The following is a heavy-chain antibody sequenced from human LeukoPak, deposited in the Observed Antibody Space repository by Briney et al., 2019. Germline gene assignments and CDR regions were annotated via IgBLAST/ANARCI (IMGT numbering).Heavy chain of an antibody. D-gene: IGHD6-13*01. V-gene: IGHV1-46*01. J-gene: IGHJ4*02. CDR2: INPNSGTT. CDR3: AREGRSSNRDFGY. CDR1: GYTFTIYY. Sequence: ASVKVSCKASGYTFTIYYMHWVRQAPGQELEWMGIINPNSGTTSYAQNFQGRVTMTRDTSTSTVYMDLSSLRSEDTAVYYCAREGRSSNRDFGYWGQGTLVTVSS.